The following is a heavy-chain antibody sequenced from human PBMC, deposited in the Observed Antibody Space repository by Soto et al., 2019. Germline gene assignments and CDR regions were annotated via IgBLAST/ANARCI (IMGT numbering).Heavy chain of an antibody. CDR3: ARDLTSGYTDS. CDR1: GFSYGGYG. D-gene: IGHD3-22*01. CDR2: IWHDGGRQ. V-gene: IGHV3-33*01. J-gene: IGHJ5*01. Sequence: QVHLVESGGGVVQPGGSLRLSCVASGFSYGGYGMHWVRQAPGKGLEWVAVIWHDGGRQYYADSVKGRFTVSRDNAKNTLYLQMNSLSAEDTAVYYGARDLTSGYTDSWGQGTLVIVSS.